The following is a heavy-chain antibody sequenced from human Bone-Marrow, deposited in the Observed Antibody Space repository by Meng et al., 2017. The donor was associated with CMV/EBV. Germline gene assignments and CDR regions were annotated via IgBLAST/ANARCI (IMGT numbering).Heavy chain of an antibody. CDR2: IYHSGST. Sequence: SETLSLTCTVSGYSISSGYYWGWIRQPPGKGLEWIGSIYHSGSTYYNPSLKSRVTISVDTSKNQFSLKLSSVTAADTAVYYCARGGQLANYWGQGTLVTVSS. D-gene: IGHD6-13*01. CDR1: GYSISSGYY. CDR3: ARGGQLANY. J-gene: IGHJ4*02. V-gene: IGHV4-38-2*02.